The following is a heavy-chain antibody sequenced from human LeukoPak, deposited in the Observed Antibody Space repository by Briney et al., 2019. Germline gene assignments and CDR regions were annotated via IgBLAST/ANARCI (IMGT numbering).Heavy chain of an antibody. J-gene: IGHJ1*01. CDR1: GFTFSSYG. CDR3: AKDLYSGIAVAGTLQH. Sequence: PGRSLRLSCAASGFTFSSYGMHWVRQAPGKGLEWVAVIWYDGSNKYYADSVKGRFTISRDNSKNTLYLQMNSLRAEDTAVYYCAKDLYSGIAVAGTLQHWGQGTLVTVSS. CDR2: IWYDGSNK. D-gene: IGHD6-19*01. V-gene: IGHV3-33*06.